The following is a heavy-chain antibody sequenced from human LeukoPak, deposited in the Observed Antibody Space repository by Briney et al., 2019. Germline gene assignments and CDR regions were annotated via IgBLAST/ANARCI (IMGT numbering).Heavy chain of an antibody. CDR2: INHSGST. V-gene: IGHV4-39*07. CDR3: ARKEPYYYYYGMDV. CDR1: GGSISSGGYY. J-gene: IGHJ6*02. Sequence: PSETLSLTCTVSGGSISSGGYYWGWIRQHPGKGLEWIGEINHSGSTNYNPSLKSRVTISVDTSKNQFSLKLSSVTAADTAVYYCARKEPYYYYYGMDVWGQGTTVTVSS.